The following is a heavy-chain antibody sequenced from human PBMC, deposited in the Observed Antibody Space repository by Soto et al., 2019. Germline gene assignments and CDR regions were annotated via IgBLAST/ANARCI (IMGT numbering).Heavy chain of an antibody. J-gene: IGHJ6*02. CDR1: GYTFTSYD. Sequence: ASVKVSCKASGYTFTSYDINWVRQATGQGLEWMGWMNPNSGNTGYAQKFQGRVTMTRNTSISTAYMELSSLRSEDTAVYHCAGAQARRGPPRYSGMDVWGQGTTVTVSS. CDR3: AGAQARRGPPRYSGMDV. CDR2: MNPNSGNT. V-gene: IGHV1-8*01.